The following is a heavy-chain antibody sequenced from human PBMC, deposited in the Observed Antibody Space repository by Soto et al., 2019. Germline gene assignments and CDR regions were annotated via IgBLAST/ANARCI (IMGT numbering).Heavy chain of an antibody. D-gene: IGHD1-26*01. Sequence: QVQLQESGPGLVKPSETLSLTCNVSGGSISGYYWNWIRQPPGKGLEWIGWVYYSGSTLYSPSLEGRVAISIKTSKDQFSPKLGSVTAGETAVYYRARNSFSGKWQNYFFDNWGRGTLVTVSS. CDR2: VYYSGST. CDR3: ARNSFSGKWQNYFFDN. V-gene: IGHV4-59*01. J-gene: IGHJ4*02. CDR1: GGSISGYY.